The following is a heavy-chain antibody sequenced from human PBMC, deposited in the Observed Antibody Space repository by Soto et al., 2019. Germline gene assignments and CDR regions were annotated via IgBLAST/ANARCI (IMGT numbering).Heavy chain of an antibody. Sequence: KTSETLSLTCAVYGGSLSAYYWSWIRHPPGKGLEWIGEINPSGTTNYNPSLKSRVTISVDTSKNQFSLKLSSVTAADTAVYHCALAPAAHILHWGQGTLVTVSS. J-gene: IGHJ1*01. CDR2: INPSGTT. CDR3: ALAPAAHILH. V-gene: IGHV4-34*01. D-gene: IGHD2-2*01. CDR1: GGSLSAYY.